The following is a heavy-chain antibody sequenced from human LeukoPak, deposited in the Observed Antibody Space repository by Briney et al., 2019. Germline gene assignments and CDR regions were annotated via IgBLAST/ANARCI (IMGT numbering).Heavy chain of an antibody. CDR1: GFTFDDYA. Sequence: GGSLRLSCAASGFTFDDYAMHWVRQAPGRGLEWVSGIGWNSDSIDYADSVKGRFTISRDNAKNSLYLQMNSLRTEDTALYYCAKDFGGWSPRYFDLWGRGTLVTVSS. CDR3: AKDFGGWSPRYFDL. CDR2: IGWNSDSI. D-gene: IGHD2-15*01. J-gene: IGHJ2*01. V-gene: IGHV3-9*01.